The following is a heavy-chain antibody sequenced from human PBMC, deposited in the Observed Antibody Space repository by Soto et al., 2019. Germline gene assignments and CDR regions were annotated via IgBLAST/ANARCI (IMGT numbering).Heavy chain of an antibody. CDR3: AKAGGGSSWFGFYGMSV. V-gene: IGHV3-30-3*01. D-gene: IGHD3-10*01. CDR2: VSYEGSDK. Sequence: QVQLVESGGGVVQPGKSLRLSCETSGFIFNIFAMHWVRQAPGRGLEWVAAVSYEGSDKYYADSVKGRFTVSRDSSQNXXYLEMNSLRLEDTAVYYCAKAGGGSSWFGFYGMSVWGQGTTVTVSS. J-gene: IGHJ6*02. CDR1: GFIFNIFA.